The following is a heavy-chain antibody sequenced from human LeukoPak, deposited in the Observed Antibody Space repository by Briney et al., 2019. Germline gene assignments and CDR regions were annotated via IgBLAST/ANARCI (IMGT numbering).Heavy chain of an antibody. D-gene: IGHD3-10*01. Sequence: SETLSLTCAVYGGSFSGYYWSWIRQPPGKGLEWIGEINHSGSTNYNPSLKSRVTISVDTSKNQFSLKLSSVTAADTAVYYCARGKTYYYGSGSYGPPFDYWGQGTLVTVSS. CDR3: ARGKTYYYGSGSYGPPFDY. J-gene: IGHJ4*02. CDR1: GGSFSGYY. V-gene: IGHV4-34*01. CDR2: INHSGST.